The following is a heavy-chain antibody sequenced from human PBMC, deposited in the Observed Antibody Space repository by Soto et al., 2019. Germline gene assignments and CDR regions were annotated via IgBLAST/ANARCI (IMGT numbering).Heavy chain of an antibody. CDR2: ISGSGGST. D-gene: IGHD6-13*01. J-gene: IGHJ4*02. Sequence: PGGSLRLSCAASGFTFGGYAMSWVRQAPGKGLEWVSTISGSGGSTYYADSVKGRFTISRDNSKSTVYLEMNSLRAEDTAIYYCAKVVRYSSSWYVSPVDYWGQGALVTVSS. CDR1: GFTFGGYA. CDR3: AKVVRYSSSWYVSPVDY. V-gene: IGHV3-23*01.